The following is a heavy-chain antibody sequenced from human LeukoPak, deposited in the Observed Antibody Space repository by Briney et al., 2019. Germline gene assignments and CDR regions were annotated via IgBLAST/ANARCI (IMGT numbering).Heavy chain of an antibody. CDR1: GYSFTSYW. CDR2: MSPSDSYT. V-gene: IGHV5-10-1*01. J-gene: IGHJ3*02. D-gene: IGHD3-22*01. Sequence: ESLRISCKGSGYSFTSYWISWVRQMPGKGLEWMGRMSPSDSYTNYSPSFQGHVTISADKSISTAYLQRSSLKASDTAMYYCARLEVVVVTPGRAAFDIWGQGTMVTVSS. CDR3: ARLEVVVVTPGRAAFDI.